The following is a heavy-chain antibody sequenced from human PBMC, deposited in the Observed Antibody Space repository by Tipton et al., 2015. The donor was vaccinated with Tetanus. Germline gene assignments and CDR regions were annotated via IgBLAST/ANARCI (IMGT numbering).Heavy chain of an antibody. J-gene: IGHJ4*02. Sequence: QSGAEVKRPGESLKISCQGSGYNFNLYWIAWVRQMPGKGLEWMGIIYPGDSDTTYSPSFEGQVTISADKSTSSAYPQWSSLKASDAAMYFCARHPRGNAGNPLYYFDHWGQGTLVIASS. CDR3: ARHPRGNAGNPLYYFDH. D-gene: IGHD4-23*01. V-gene: IGHV5-51*01. CDR2: IYPGDSDT. CDR1: GYNFNLYW.